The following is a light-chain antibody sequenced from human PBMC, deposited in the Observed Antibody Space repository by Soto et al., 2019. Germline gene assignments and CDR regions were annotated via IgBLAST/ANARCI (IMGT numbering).Light chain of an antibody. CDR2: AAS. V-gene: IGKV1-8*01. J-gene: IGKJ1*01. CDR3: QQYYSYPRT. Sequence: AIRMTQSPSSLSASTGDRVTITCRASQGIRSYLAWYQQKPGKATKLLIYAASTLQSGVPSRVSGSGSGKDFTLTISCLQSEDFATYYCQQYYSYPRTFGQGTKVEIK. CDR1: QGIRSY.